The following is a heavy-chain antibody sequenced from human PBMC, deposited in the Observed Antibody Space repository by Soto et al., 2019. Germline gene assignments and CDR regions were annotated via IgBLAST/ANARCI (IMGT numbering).Heavy chain of an antibody. V-gene: IGHV1-69*02. J-gene: IGHJ5*02. CDR1: GGTFSSYT. CDR3: ARKRGYDSNWFDP. D-gene: IGHD1-1*01. CDR2: IIPILGIA. Sequence: QVQLVQSGAEVKKPGSSVKVSCKASGGTFSSYTISWVRQAPGQGLEWMGRIIPILGIANYAQKFQGRVTITADKSTSTAYMELSSLRSEDTAVYYCARKRGYDSNWFDPWGQGTLVTVSS.